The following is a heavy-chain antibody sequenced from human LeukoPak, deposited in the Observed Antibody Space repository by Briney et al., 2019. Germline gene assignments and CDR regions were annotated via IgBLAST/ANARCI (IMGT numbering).Heavy chain of an antibody. J-gene: IGHJ4*02. D-gene: IGHD5-18*01. CDR2: INPSGGST. CDR1: GYTFTSYY. CDR3: ARDRTYSYGYGVTLDY. V-gene: IGHV1-46*01. Sequence: ASVKVSCKASGYTFTSYYMHWVRQAPGQGLEWMGIINPSGGSTSYAQKFQGRVTMTRDTSTSTVYMELSSLRSDDTAVYYCARDRTYSYGYGVTLDYWGQGTLVTVSS.